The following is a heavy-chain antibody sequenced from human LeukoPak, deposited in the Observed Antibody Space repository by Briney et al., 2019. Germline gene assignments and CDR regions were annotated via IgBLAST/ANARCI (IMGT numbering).Heavy chain of an antibody. CDR1: GYTLTELS. J-gene: IGHJ4*02. Sequence: ASVKVSCKVSGYTLTELSMHWVRQAPGKGLEWMGGFDPEDGETIYAQKFQGRVTMTEDTPTDTAYMELSSLRSEDTAVYYCATDRIGGDPPDYWGQGTLVTVSS. CDR2: FDPEDGET. V-gene: IGHV1-24*01. CDR3: ATDRIGGDPPDY. D-gene: IGHD4-17*01.